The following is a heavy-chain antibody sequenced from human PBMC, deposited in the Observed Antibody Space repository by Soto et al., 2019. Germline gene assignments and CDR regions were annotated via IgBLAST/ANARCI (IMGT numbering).Heavy chain of an antibody. J-gene: IGHJ3*02. CDR1: GGSVSSSSYY. CDR3: ASNIKGAYSNGYEAFDI. Sequence: SETLSLTCTVSGGSVSSSSYYWGWIRQPPGMGLEWIGSLYYSGSTYYNPSLKSRVAISVDASKNQFSLKLSSVTAADTAVYYCASNIKGAYSNGYEAFDIWGQGQWSPSPQ. CDR2: LYYSGST. D-gene: IGHD5-18*01. V-gene: IGHV4-39*01.